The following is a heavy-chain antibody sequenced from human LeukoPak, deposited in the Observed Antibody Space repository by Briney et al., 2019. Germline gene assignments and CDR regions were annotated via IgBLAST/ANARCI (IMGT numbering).Heavy chain of an antibody. V-gene: IGHV3-21*01. CDR1: GFTFSSYS. D-gene: IGHD3-10*01. Sequence: PGGSLRLSCAASGFTFSSYSMNWVRQAPGKGLEWVSSISSSSSYIYYADSVKGRFTISRDNAKNSLYLQMNSLRAEDTAVYYGARDYGRRAKYGSGSPFDYWGQGTLVTVSS. CDR2: ISSSSSYI. CDR3: ARDYGRRAKYGSGSPFDY. J-gene: IGHJ4*02.